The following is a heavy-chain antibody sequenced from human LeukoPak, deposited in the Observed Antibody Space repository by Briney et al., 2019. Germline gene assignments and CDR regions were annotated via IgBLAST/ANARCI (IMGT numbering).Heavy chain of an antibody. CDR1: GASISSYY. Sequence: SETLSLTCTVSGASISSYYWSWIRQPAGKGLEWIGRIYSSGSTNYNPSLKSRVTMSVDTSNNQFSLKLSSVTAADTAVYYCARDGLDGGSIDYWGQGTLVTVSS. CDR2: IYSSGST. J-gene: IGHJ4*02. D-gene: IGHD1-26*01. V-gene: IGHV4-4*07. CDR3: ARDGLDGGSIDY.